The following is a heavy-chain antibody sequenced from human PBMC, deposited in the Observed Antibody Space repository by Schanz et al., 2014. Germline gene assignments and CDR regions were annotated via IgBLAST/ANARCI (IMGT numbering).Heavy chain of an antibody. V-gene: IGHV3-21*01. CDR2: ISSTSTYL. J-gene: IGHJ4*02. CDR3: ARDKGGYYPFDY. D-gene: IGHD3-3*01. Sequence: EVQLVESGGGLVKPGDSLRLSCAASGFTFSSYTMKWVRQAPGKGLEWVSSISSTSTYLYYADSVKGRFTISRDNAKNSLYLQMNSLRAEDTAVYYCARDKGGYYPFDYWGQGTLVTVSS. CDR1: GFTFSSYT.